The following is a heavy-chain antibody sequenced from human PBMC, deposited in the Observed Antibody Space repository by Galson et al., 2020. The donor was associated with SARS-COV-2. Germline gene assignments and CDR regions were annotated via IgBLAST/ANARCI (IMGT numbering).Heavy chain of an antibody. CDR3: ASDRSFGYYDSSGYVY. CDR1: GFTFSSYW. Sequence: GESLKISCAASGFTFSSYWMSWVRQAPGKGLEWVANIKQDGSEKYYVDSVKGRFTISRDNAKNSLYLQMNSLRAEDTAVYYCASDRSFGYYDSSGYVYWGQGTLVTVSS. J-gene: IGHJ4*02. CDR2: IKQDGSEK. D-gene: IGHD3-22*01. V-gene: IGHV3-7*01.